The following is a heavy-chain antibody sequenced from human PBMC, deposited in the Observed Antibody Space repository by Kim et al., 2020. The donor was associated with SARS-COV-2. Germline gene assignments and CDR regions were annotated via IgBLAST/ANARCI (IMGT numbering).Heavy chain of an antibody. D-gene: IGHD2-15*01. CDR3: AGGRIPFYGMDV. J-gene: IGHJ6*02. Sequence: GGSLRLSCAASGFTFSNYWMHWVRQAPGKGLVWVSRINDDVSTTTYTDSVKGRFTISRDNAKNTLYLQMNSLRAEDTAVYYCAGGRIPFYGMDVWGQGTTVTVSS. V-gene: IGHV3-74*01. CDR1: GFTFSNYW. CDR2: INDDVSTT.